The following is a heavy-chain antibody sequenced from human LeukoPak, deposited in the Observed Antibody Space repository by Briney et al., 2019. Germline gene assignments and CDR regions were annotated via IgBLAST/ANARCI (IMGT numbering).Heavy chain of an antibody. D-gene: IGHD6-13*01. Sequence: SETLSLTCTVSGGSISSSSYYWGWIRQPPGKGLEWIGRIYYSGSTYYNPSLKSRVTISVDTSKNQFSLKLSSVTAADTAVYYCARVSSSSWDYYYYGMDVWGQGTTVTVS. CDR2: IYYSGST. J-gene: IGHJ6*02. V-gene: IGHV4-39*07. CDR1: GGSISSSSYY. CDR3: ARVSSSSWDYYYYGMDV.